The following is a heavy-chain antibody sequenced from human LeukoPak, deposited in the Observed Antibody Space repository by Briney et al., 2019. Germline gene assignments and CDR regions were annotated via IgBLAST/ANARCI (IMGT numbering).Heavy chain of an antibody. CDR1: GYTFTSYA. V-gene: IGHV7-4-1*02. Sequence: GASVKVSFKASGYTFTSYAMNWVRQPPGQGLEWMGWINTNTGNPMYAQGFTGRFVFSLDTSVSTAYLQISSLEAEDTAIYYCAREAYGSGSYHFDYWGQGTLVTASS. J-gene: IGHJ4*02. CDR3: AREAYGSGSYHFDY. CDR2: INTNTGNP. D-gene: IGHD3-10*01.